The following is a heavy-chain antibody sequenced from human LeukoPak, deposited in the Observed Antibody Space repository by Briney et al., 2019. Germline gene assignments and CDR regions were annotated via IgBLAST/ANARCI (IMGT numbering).Heavy chain of an antibody. CDR1: GFTFSSYA. D-gene: IGHD4/OR15-4a*01. J-gene: IGHJ6*03. Sequence: GRSLRLSCAASGFTFSSYAMHWVRQAPGKGLEWVAVISYDGRNKYYADSVKGRFTISRDNSKNTLYLQMNSLRAEDTAVYYCARGSNAYYYYYMDVWGKGTTVTVSS. CDR2: ISYDGRNK. V-gene: IGHV3-30*04. CDR3: ARGSNAYYYYYMDV.